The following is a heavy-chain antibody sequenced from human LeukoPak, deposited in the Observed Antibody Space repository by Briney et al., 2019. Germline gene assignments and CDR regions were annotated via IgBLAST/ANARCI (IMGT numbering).Heavy chain of an antibody. J-gene: IGHJ3*02. V-gene: IGHV4-61*02. CDR1: GGSISSSSYY. D-gene: IGHD6-19*01. CDR3: ARVNPIAVAGTGDAFDI. CDR2: IYSSGTT. Sequence: RTSYTLSLTCTVSGGSISSSSYYWSWIRQPAGKGLEWIGRIYSSGTTIYNPSLKSRVTMSVDTSKNQFSLKLSSVTAADTAVYYCARVNPIAVAGTGDAFDIWGQGTMVTVSS.